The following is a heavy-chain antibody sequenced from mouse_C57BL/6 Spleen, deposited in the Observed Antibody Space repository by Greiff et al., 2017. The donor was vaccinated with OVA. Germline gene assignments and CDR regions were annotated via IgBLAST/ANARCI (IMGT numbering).Heavy chain of an antibody. CDR3: ARREGNPAWFAY. CDR2: IHPNSGST. Sequence: QVQLQQPGAELVKPGASVKLSCKASGYTFTSYWMHWVKQRPGQGLEWIGMIHPNSGSTNYNEKFKSKATLTVDKSSSTAYMQLSSLTSEDSAVYDCARREGNPAWFAYWGQGTLVTVSA. J-gene: IGHJ3*01. D-gene: IGHD2-1*01. V-gene: IGHV1-64*01. CDR1: GYTFTSYW.